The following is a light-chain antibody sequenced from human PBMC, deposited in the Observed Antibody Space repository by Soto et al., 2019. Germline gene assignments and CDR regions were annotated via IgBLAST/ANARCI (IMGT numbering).Light chain of an antibody. J-gene: IGKJ1*01. V-gene: IGKV3-15*01. CDR1: QSVSNN. CDR3: QQYNNWPRT. CDR2: GAS. Sequence: EIVLTQSPGTLSLSPGERATLSCRVSQSVSNNYLAWYQQKPGQAPRLLMYGASTRATGFPARFTGTGSGRQFTLIISSLQSEDFAVYYCQQYNNWPRTFGQGTKVDIK.